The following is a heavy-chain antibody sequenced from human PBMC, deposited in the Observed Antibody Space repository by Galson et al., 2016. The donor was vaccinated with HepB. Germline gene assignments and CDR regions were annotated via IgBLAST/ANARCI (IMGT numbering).Heavy chain of an antibody. D-gene: IGHD5/OR15-5a*01. Sequence: TLSLTCTVSGGSISSSGGYYWNWIRQHPGKGLEWLGYIYYSGITDYNPSLKSRITISVDMSKTQFSLKMQSVTAAEPGLYFSARGEASGVSSNWFGAWGQGTLVTVSS. CDR1: GGSISSSGGYY. J-gene: IGHJ5*02. CDR2: IYYSGIT. V-gene: IGHV4-31*03. CDR3: ARGEASGVSSNWFGA.